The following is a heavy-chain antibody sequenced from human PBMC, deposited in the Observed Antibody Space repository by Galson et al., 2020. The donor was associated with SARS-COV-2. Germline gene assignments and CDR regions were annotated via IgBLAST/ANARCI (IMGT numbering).Heavy chain of an antibody. Sequence: SETLSLTCTVSGGSISSGGYYWSWIRQHPGKGLEWIGYIYYSGSTYYNPSLKSRVTISVDTSKNQFSLKLSSVTAADTAVYYCAGQDYDILTGPGTWYYFDYWGQGTLVTVSS. V-gene: IGHV4-31*03. D-gene: IGHD3-9*01. CDR2: IYYSGST. CDR3: AGQDYDILTGPGTWYYFDY. J-gene: IGHJ4*02. CDR1: GGSISSGGYY.